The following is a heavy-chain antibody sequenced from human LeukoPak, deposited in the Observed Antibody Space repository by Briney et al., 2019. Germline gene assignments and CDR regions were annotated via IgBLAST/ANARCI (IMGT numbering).Heavy chain of an antibody. V-gene: IGHV3-11*04. CDR3: ARTATVTYAFDI. D-gene: IGHD4-17*01. CDR1: GFTFSDYY. J-gene: IGHJ3*02. Sequence: GGSLRLSCAASGFTFSDYYMSWIRQAPGKGLEWVSYISNSGSTIYYADSVKGRFTISRDNAKNSLYLQMNSLRAEDTAVYYCARTATVTYAFDIWGQGTMVTVSS. CDR2: ISNSGSTI.